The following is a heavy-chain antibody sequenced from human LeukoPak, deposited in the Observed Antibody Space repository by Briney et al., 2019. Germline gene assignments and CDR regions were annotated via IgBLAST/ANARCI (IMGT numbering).Heavy chain of an antibody. CDR2: INHSGST. J-gene: IGHJ3*02. V-gene: IGHV4-34*01. CDR3: ARGRRQQLVRHDAFDI. CDR1: GGSFSGYY. Sequence: SETLSLTCAVYGGSFSGYYWSWIRQPPGKGLEWIGEINHSGSTNYNPSLKSRVTISVDTSKNQFSLKLSSVTAADMAVYYCARGRRQQLVRHDAFDIWGQGTMVTVSS. D-gene: IGHD6-13*01.